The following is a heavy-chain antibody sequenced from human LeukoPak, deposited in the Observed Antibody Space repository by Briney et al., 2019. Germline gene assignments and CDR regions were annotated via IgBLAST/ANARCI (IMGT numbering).Heavy chain of an antibody. CDR3: AKDQHSNYLPKSFDY. Sequence: GGSLRLSCTVSGFTVSSNSMSWVRQAPGKGLEWVSFIFSSTHYSDSVKGRFTISRDNSKNTLYLQMNSLRAEDTAVYYCAKDQHSNYLPKSFDYWGQGTLVTVSS. V-gene: IGHV3-53*01. CDR1: GFTVSSNS. CDR2: IFSST. D-gene: IGHD4-11*01. J-gene: IGHJ4*02.